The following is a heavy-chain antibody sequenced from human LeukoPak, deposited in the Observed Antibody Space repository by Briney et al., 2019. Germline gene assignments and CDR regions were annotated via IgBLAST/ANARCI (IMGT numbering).Heavy chain of an antibody. Sequence: ASVKVSCKASGYTFTSYDINWVRQAPGQGLEWMGWMNPNSGNTAYALKFQGRVTITRNTSISTAHMELSSLRSEDTAVYYCARGHLELVVPAAMHYYYYMDVWGKGTTVTVSS. CDR2: MNPNSGNT. CDR3: ARGHLELVVPAAMHYYYYMDV. D-gene: IGHD2-2*01. J-gene: IGHJ6*03. V-gene: IGHV1-8*03. CDR1: GYTFTSYD.